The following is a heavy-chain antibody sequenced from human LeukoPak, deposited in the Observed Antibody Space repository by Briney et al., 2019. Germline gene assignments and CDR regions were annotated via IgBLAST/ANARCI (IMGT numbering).Heavy chain of an antibody. CDR3: ARGLLDNSGWYHQDY. CDR2: IYSSGDT. CDR1: GGSISSYS. Sequence: KPSETLSLTCTVSGGSISSYSWTWIRQPAGNGLEWIGRIYSSGDTNYNPSLNSRVSMSVDTSKNQFSLKLNSVTAADTAVYYCARGLLDNSGWYHQDYWGQGTLVTVS. J-gene: IGHJ4*02. D-gene: IGHD6-19*01. V-gene: IGHV4-4*07.